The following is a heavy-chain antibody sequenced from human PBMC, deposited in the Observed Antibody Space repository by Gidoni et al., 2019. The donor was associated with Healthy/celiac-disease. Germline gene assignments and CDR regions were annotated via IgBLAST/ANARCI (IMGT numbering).Heavy chain of an antibody. Sequence: QVQLQQWGAGLLKPSETLSLTCAVYGGSFSGYYWSWIRQPPGKGLEWIGEINHSGSTNYNPSLKSRVTISVDTSKNQFSLKLSSVTAADTAVYYCARRSQQSPGLLDYWGQGTLVTVSS. D-gene: IGHD2-21*01. J-gene: IGHJ4*02. CDR2: INHSGST. CDR3: ARRSQQSPGLLDY. CDR1: GGSFSGYY. V-gene: IGHV4-34*01.